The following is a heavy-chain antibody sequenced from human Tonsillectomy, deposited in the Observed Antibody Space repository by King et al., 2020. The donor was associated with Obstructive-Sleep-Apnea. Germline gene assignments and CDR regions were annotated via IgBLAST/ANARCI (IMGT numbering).Heavy chain of an antibody. V-gene: IGHV3-9*01. J-gene: IGHJ6*02. CDR1: GFTFDDYA. Sequence: VQLVESGGGLVQPGRSLRLSCAASGFTFDDYAMHWVRQASGKGLEWVSGTSWNSGNIGYADSVKGRFTISRDNGKNSLYLQMNSLRAEDTALYYCAKAPYSDYINYYYGMDVWGQGTTVTVSS. CDR2: TSWNSGNI. D-gene: IGHD4-11*01. CDR3: AKAPYSDYINYYYGMDV.